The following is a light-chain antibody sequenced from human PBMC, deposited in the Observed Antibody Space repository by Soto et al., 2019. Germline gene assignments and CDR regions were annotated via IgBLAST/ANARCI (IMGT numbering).Light chain of an antibody. CDR1: RSVSSN. Sequence: EIVMTQSPATLSVSPGERATLSCRASRSVSSNLGWYQQKPGQAPRLLIFGAYDRATGNPAWVVGSWSETEFTLAISTLPSGEFEIYYCQQYNYWPRTFGQGTKV. J-gene: IGKJ1*01. CDR3: QQYNYWPRT. CDR2: GAY. V-gene: IGKV3-15*01.